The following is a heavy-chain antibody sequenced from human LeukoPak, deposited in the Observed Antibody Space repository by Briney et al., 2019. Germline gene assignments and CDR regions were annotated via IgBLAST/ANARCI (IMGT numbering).Heavy chain of an antibody. CDR2: ITKNGDQT. CDR3: VKSAGKDGYRDVFDI. D-gene: IGHD5-24*01. J-gene: IGHJ3*02. V-gene: IGHV3-23*01. Sequence: GGSLRLSCVPSGITFNNSALNWVRQAPGKGLEWVATITKNGDQTYYADSVKGLFTISRDTFRDTLYLQMNSLRAEDTAVYHCVKSAGKDGYRDVFDIWGQGTVVTVSS. CDR1: GITFNNSA.